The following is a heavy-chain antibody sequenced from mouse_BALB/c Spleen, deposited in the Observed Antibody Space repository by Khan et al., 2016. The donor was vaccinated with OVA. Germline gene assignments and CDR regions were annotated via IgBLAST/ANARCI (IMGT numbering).Heavy chain of an antibody. CDR3: ARAYYRYDGYYAMDY. CDR1: GFSLSRYN. V-gene: IGHV2-6-4*01. J-gene: IGHJ4*01. CDR2: IWGGGGT. Sequence: QVQLKESGPGLVAPSQSLSITCTVSGFSLSRYNIHWVRQPPGKGLEWLGMIWGGGGTDYTSTLKIRLSISKENSKSQVFLKMNSRRPDDTAMDYCARAYYRYDGYYAMDYWGQGTSVTFSS. D-gene: IGHD2-14*01.